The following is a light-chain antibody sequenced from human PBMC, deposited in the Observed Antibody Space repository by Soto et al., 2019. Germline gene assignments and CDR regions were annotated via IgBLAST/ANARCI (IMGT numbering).Light chain of an antibody. Sequence: LVLTPSPGTLSLSPGERATLSCRPRQSVSSSSLAWYQPKPAPAPLLLIYGASSRATRIPDRFSGSGSGTDFTLTISRLEPEDFAVYYCHQYGSSSTFGQGTKVDIK. CDR3: HQYGSSST. V-gene: IGKV3-20*01. CDR1: QSVSSSS. CDR2: GAS. J-gene: IGKJ1*01.